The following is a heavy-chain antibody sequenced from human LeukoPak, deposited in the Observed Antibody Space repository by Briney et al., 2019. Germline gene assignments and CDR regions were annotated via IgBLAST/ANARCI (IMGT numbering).Heavy chain of an antibody. CDR1: GGTFSSYA. D-gene: IGHD2-2*01. CDR2: IIPIFGTA. J-gene: IGHJ4*02. V-gene: IGHV1-69*01. Sequence: ASVKVSCKASGGTFSSYAISWVRQAPGQGLEWMGGIIPIFGTANYAQKFQGRVTITADESTSTAYMELSSLRSEDTAVYYCAREISLGLHCSSTGCYGGGFDYWGQGTLVTVSS. CDR3: AREISLGLHCSSTGCYGGGFDY.